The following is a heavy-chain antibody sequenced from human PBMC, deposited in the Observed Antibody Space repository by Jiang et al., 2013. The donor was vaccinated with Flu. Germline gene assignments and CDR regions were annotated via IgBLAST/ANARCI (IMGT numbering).Heavy chain of an antibody. D-gene: IGHD2/OR15-2a*01. CDR1: GGSINSYY. Sequence: GPGLVKPSETLSLTCTVSGGSINSYYWSWIRQTPGKGLEWIGDIYYSGNSNYNPSLKSRVTISLDTSNNQFSLKLTSVTAADTAVYYCAGDLSDFRTNTASGFDPWGQGTLVTVSS. CDR2: IYYSGNS. V-gene: IGHV4-59*01. J-gene: IGHJ5*02. CDR3: AGDLSDFRTNTASGFDP.